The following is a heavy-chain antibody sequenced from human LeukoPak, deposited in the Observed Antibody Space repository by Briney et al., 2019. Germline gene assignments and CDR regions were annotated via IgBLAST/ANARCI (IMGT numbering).Heavy chain of an antibody. J-gene: IGHJ4*02. CDR3: ARMSSSGYFL. Sequence: PGESLRLSCAASGFTFSNYWVSWVRQAPGRGLEWVANMKQDGSEEFFVDSTRGRFTISRDNAKRSLYLQMNSLRAEDTAVYYCARMSSSGYFLWGQGALVTVAS. V-gene: IGHV3-7*01. CDR1: GFTFSNYW. D-gene: IGHD3-22*01. CDR2: MKQDGSEE.